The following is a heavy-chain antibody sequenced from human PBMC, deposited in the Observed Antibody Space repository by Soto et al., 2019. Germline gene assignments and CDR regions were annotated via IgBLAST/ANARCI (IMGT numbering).Heavy chain of an antibody. D-gene: IGHD3-16*01. V-gene: IGHV1-18*01. CDR3: AKEGGYGYRFDH. CDR1: GYTFLKYG. Sequence: QVQLVQSGPEVKKPGASVKVSCKASGYTFLKYGINWVRQAPGQGLEWMGGIQTDTGHPNVAQKFQDRVTMTTDTSTSTAYMEMRSLRSGDTATYYCAKEGGYGYRFDHWGQGTLVTVSS. CDR2: IQTDTGHP. J-gene: IGHJ4*02.